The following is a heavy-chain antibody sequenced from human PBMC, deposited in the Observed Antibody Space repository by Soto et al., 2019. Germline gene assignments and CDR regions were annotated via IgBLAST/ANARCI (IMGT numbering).Heavy chain of an antibody. V-gene: IGHV3-23*01. J-gene: IGHJ4*02. CDR3: AKQVYGGNPSPFGS. Sequence: PWGSIGLSSRASGFTVSDFAMNWFRQDPNKGLEWVSTMTGSGDTTYYAESVKGRFTISRDNSKNTLFLHMTALRADDTAIYFCAKQVYGGNPSPFGSWGQGTLVTVSS. D-gene: IGHD4-17*01. CDR1: GFTVSDFA. CDR2: MTGSGDTT.